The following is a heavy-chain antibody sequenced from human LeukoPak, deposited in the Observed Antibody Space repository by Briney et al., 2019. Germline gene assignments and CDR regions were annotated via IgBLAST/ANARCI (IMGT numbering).Heavy chain of an antibody. Sequence: SETLSLTCTVSGGSISSYYWSWIRQPPGKGLEWIGYIYYSGNTYYNPSLKSRVTISVDTSKSQFSLKLRSVTAADTAVYYCARAWVRGAMGYYFDFWGQGTLATVSS. D-gene: IGHD3-10*01. CDR1: GGSISSYY. V-gene: IGHV4-59*12. CDR3: ARAWVRGAMGYYFDF. J-gene: IGHJ4*02. CDR2: IYYSGNT.